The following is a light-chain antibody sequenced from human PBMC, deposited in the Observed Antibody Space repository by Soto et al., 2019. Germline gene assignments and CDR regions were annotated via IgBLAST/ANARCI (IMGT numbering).Light chain of an antibody. CDR3: TAWDTSLTGHLV. CDR2: SND. J-gene: IGLJ2*01. Sequence: QPVLTQPPSASGAPGQTVTISCSGTTSNIGSHSVNWYRQLHGTAPKVVMFSNDERPSGVPDRFSGSKSGTSASLTITGLQSEDEADYYCTAWDTSLTGHLVFGGGTKVTVL. V-gene: IGLV1-44*01. CDR1: TSNIGSHS.